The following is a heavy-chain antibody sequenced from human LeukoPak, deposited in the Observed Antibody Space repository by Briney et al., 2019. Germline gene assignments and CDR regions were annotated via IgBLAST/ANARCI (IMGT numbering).Heavy chain of an antibody. D-gene: IGHD1-14*01. J-gene: IGHJ6*02. CDR2: IKQDGSEK. V-gene: IGHV3-7*04. CDR1: GFTFSRYA. Sequence: GGSLRLSCAASGFTFSRYAMSWVRQAPGKGLEWVANIKQDGSEKYYVDSVKGRFTISRDNAKNSLYLQMNSLRAEDTAVYYCARARNQYGMDVWGQGTTVTVSS. CDR3: ARARNQYGMDV.